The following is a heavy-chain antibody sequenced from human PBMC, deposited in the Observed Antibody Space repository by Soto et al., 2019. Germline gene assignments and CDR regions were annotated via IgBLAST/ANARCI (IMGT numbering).Heavy chain of an antibody. D-gene: IGHD6-19*01. CDR2: INPNSGDT. Sequence: QVQLVQSGAEVKKPGASVQVSCNASGYTFTGQYIHWVRQAAGQGRERMGWINPNSGDTSYAQQLRGWVSMTRATSINTASMDMSWLRSEATAVSYCARERVAVTGNDAFDIWGQGTTVTVSS. V-gene: IGHV1-2*04. CDR3: ARERVAVTGNDAFDI. CDR1: GYTFTGQY. J-gene: IGHJ3*02.